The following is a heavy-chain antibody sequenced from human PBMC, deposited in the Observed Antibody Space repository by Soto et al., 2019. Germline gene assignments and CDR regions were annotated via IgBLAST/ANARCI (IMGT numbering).Heavy chain of an antibody. CDR2: ITGGGGDT. D-gene: IGHD1-1*01. V-gene: IGHV3-23*01. J-gene: IGHJ4*02. CDR1: GFTFSGYV. Sequence: GGSLRLSCAASGFTFSGYVMSWVRQAPGAGLEWVSAITGGGGDTYLADSVKGRFTISRDNTKNTLYLQMNSLRAEDTAVYYCAKGSTGARPYFFDYWGQGTLVTVSS. CDR3: AKGSTGARPYFFDY.